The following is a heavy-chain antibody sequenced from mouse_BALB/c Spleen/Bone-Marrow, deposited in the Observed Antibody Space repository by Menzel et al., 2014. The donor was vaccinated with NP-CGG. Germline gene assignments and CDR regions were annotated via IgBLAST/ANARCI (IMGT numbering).Heavy chain of an antibody. CDR3: ARGGISVDY. CDR2: IYPGDGDT. Sequence: QVQLQQSGAELVRPGSSVKISCKSSGYVFSTYWINWVKPRPGQGLEWIGQIYPGDGDTDFNGKFKDKATLTADESSNTAYMQLSSLTSEDSVVYFCARGGISVDYWGQGTTLTVSS. CDR1: GYVFSTYW. V-gene: IGHV1-80*01. J-gene: IGHJ2*01.